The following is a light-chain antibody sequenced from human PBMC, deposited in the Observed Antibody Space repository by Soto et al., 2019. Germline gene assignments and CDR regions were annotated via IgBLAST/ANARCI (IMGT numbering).Light chain of an antibody. Sequence: DIQMTQSPSTLSASVGDRVTITCRASQSISSWLAWYQQKPGKAPKLLIYYASSLKSGVPSRFSGSGSGTEFTLTISSLQPDDFATYYCQQYNSCLYTFGLGTKLEIK. CDR2: YAS. CDR1: QSISSW. CDR3: QQYNSCLYT. J-gene: IGKJ2*01. V-gene: IGKV1-5*01.